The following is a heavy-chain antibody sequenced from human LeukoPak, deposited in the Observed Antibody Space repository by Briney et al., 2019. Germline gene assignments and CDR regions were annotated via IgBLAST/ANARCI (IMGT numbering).Heavy chain of an antibody. CDR1: GDSISSGDYY. CDR3: VIANHDAFDI. V-gene: IGHV4-61*02. CDR2: ISSSGST. D-gene: IGHD4/OR15-4a*01. Sequence: SSETLSLTCTVSGDSISSGDYYWSWIRQPAGKGLEWIGRISSSGSTNYNPSLKSRVTISVDTSKNQFSLKLSSVTAADTGVYYCVIANHDAFDIWGQGTMVTVSS. J-gene: IGHJ3*02.